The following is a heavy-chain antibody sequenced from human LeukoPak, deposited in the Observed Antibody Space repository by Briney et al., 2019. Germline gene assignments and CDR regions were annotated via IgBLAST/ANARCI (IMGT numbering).Heavy chain of an antibody. Sequence: SETLSLTCTVSGGSISSSSYYWGWIRQPPGKGLEWIGTIYYSGSTYYNPPLKSRVTISVDTSKNQFSLKLSSVTAADTAVYYCAGGYSSSNFDYWGQGTLVTVSS. CDR3: AGGYSSSNFDY. V-gene: IGHV4-39*07. CDR2: IYYSGST. J-gene: IGHJ4*02. D-gene: IGHD6-6*01. CDR1: GGSISSSSYY.